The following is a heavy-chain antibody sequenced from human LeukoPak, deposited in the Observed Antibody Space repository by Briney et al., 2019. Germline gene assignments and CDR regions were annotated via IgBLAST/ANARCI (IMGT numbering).Heavy chain of an antibody. CDR3: ARDSSWFGELSKNWFDP. J-gene: IGHJ5*02. D-gene: IGHD3-10*01. V-gene: IGHV3-74*01. CDR2: INTDGSSL. CDR1: GFTFSSYW. Sequence: GGSLRLSCAASGFTFSSYWMYWVRQAPGKGPVWVARINTDGSSLNYADSVKGRFTISRDNAKNTLYLQMNSLRAEDTAVYYCARDSSWFGELSKNWFDPWGQGTLVTVSS.